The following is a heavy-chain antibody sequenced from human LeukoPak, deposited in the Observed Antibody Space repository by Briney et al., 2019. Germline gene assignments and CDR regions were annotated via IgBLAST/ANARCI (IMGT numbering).Heavy chain of an antibody. CDR2: IYHSGST. J-gene: IGHJ3*02. Sequence: PSETLSLTCTVSGGSISSGDYYWSWIRQPPGKGLEWIGYIYHSGSTYYNPSLKSRVTISVDRSKNQFSLKLSSVTAADTAVYYCASGITMIVGDAFDIWGQGTMVTVSS. D-gene: IGHD3-22*01. CDR1: GGSISSGDYY. V-gene: IGHV4-30-4*08. CDR3: ASGITMIVGDAFDI.